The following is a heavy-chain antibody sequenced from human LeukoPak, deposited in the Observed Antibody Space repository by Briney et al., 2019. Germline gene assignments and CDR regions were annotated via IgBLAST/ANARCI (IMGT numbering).Heavy chain of an antibody. D-gene: IGHD3-22*01. J-gene: IGHJ3*02. Sequence: PGRSLRLSCAASGFTFNDHAMYWVRQAPGKGLEWVSGINWNSDNIGYADSVRGRFTISRDDAKNSLFLQMNSPRVEDTALYHSARASYYYDTTGLGAVDIWGQGTMVTVSS. V-gene: IGHV3-9*01. CDR1: GFTFNDHA. CDR2: INWNSDNI. CDR3: ARASYYYDTTGLGAVDI.